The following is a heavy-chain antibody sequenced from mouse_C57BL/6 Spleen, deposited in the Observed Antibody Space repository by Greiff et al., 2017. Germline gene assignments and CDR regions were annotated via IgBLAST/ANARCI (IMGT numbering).Heavy chain of an antibody. CDR1: GFTFSSYA. D-gene: IGHD1-1*01. V-gene: IGHV5-4*01. Sequence: VQLKQSGGGLVKPGGSLKLSCAASGFTFSSYAMSWVRQTPEKRLEWVATISDGGSYTYYPDNVKGRFTISRDNAKNNLYLQMSHLKSEDTAMYYCARDLTAVVEKAMDYWGQGTSVTVSS. CDR2: ISDGGSYT. CDR3: ARDLTAVVEKAMDY. J-gene: IGHJ4*01.